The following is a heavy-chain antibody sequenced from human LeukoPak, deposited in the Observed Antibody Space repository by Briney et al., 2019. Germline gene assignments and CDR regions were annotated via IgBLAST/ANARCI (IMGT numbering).Heavy chain of an antibody. CDR2: INQDGSKR. J-gene: IGHJ4*02. Sequence: PGGSLRLSCAASGFTFSTYWMGWVRQAPGKGLEWVANINQDGSKRYYVDAVKGRFTIARDNAKNSLYLQMSGLRADDMAVYYCANDLAYSGQGTLVTVSS. V-gene: IGHV3-7*01. CDR1: GFTFSTYW. CDR3: ANDLAY.